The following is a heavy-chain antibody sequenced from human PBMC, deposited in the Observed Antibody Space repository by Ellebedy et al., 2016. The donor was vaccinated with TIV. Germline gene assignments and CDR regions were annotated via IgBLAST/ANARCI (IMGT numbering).Heavy chain of an antibody. D-gene: IGHD1-26*01. V-gene: IGHV1-58*01. CDR2: IVVGSGNT. J-gene: IGHJ4*02. CDR1: GFTFTSSA. Sequence: AASVKVSCKASGFTFTSSAVQWVRQARGQRLEWIGWIVVGSGNTNYAQKFQGRVTMTEDTSTDTAYMELSSLRSEDTAVYYCATAPLVGATLLPFDYWGQGTLVTVSS. CDR3: ATAPLVGATLLPFDY.